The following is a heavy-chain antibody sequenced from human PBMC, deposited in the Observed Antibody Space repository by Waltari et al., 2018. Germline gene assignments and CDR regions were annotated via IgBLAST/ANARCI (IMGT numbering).Heavy chain of an antibody. J-gene: IGHJ4*02. D-gene: IGHD6-19*01. CDR1: GGTCSSYA. CDR3: ARGGDVAVAGWDY. Sequence: QVQLVPSGAEVKKPGSSVKVSCQASGGTCSSYAISWVRQAPGQGLEWMGVIIPIFGTANYAQKFQGRVTITTDESTITAYMELSSLRSEDTAVYYCARGGDVAVAGWDYWGQGTLVTVSS. V-gene: IGHV1-69*05. CDR2: IIPIFGTA.